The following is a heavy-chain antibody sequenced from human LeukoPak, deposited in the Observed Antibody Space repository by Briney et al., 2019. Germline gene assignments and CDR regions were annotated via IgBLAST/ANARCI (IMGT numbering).Heavy chain of an antibody. J-gene: IGHJ5*02. CDR1: GYTFTGYY. CDR2: INPNSGGT. Sequence: ASVKVSCKASGYTFTGYYMHWVRQAPGQGLEWMGWINPNSGGTNYAQKFQGWVTTTRDTSISTAYMELSRLRSDDTAVYYCACLAAAGTEFWFDPWGQGTLVTVSS. CDR3: ACLAAAGTEFWFDP. D-gene: IGHD6-13*01. V-gene: IGHV1-2*04.